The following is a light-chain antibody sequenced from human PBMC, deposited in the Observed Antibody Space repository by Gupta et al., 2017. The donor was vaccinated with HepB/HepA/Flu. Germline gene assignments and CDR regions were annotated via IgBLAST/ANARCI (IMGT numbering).Light chain of an antibody. CDR3: LQHNSYPLT. Sequence: DIQTTQPSSSLSASVGDRVTITCRASQGITNDLGWYQQRPGKAPKRLIYGASSLQSGVPSRFSGSGSGTEFTLTISSLQPGDFATYYCLQHNSYPLTFGGGTKVEIK. V-gene: IGKV1-17*01. CDR1: QGITND. CDR2: GAS. J-gene: IGKJ4*01.